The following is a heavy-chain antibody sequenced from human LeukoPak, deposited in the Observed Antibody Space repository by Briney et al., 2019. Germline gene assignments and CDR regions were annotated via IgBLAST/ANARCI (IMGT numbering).Heavy chain of an antibody. V-gene: IGHV4-30-4*07. D-gene: IGHD5-18*01. J-gene: IGHJ4*02. CDR2: IYYSGST. Sequence: SETLSLTCAVSGGSISSGGYSWSWIRQPPGKGLEWIGYIYYSGSTYYNPSLKSRVTISVDKSKNQFSLKLSSVTAADTAVYYCATAEKDTALDYWGQGTLVTVSS. CDR1: GGSISSGGYS. CDR3: ATAEKDTALDY.